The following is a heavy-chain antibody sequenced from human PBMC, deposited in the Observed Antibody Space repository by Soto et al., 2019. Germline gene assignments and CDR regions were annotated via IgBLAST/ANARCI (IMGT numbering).Heavy chain of an antibody. D-gene: IGHD6-13*01. CDR3: ARRYSSSSDY. CDR1: GGSISSSSYY. V-gene: IGHV4-39*01. J-gene: IGHJ4*02. Sequence: SETLSLTCTVSGGSISSSSYYWGWVRQSPGKGLEWIGSIYYSGNSYSSPSLKSRLTISVDTSKNQFSLRLTSVTAADTAVYYCARRYSSSSDYWGQGTLVTVSS. CDR2: IYYSGNS.